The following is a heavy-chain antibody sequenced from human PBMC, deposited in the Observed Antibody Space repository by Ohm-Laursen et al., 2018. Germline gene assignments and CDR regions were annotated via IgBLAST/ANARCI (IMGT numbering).Heavy chain of an antibody. V-gene: IGHV4-31*01. CDR3: ARGTSGYVHTFDY. Sequence: TLSLTWTVSGGSISSGGYYWSWIRQHPGKGLEWIGYIYYSGSTYYNPSLKSLVTISVDTSKNQFSLKLSSVTAADTAVYYCARGTSGYVHTFDYWGQGTLVTVSS. CDR1: GGSISSGGYY. D-gene: IGHD5-12*01. CDR2: IYYSGST. J-gene: IGHJ4*02.